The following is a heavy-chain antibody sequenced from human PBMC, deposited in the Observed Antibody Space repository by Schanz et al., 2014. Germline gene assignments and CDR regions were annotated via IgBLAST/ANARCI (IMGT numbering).Heavy chain of an antibody. D-gene: IGHD3-9*01. CDR2: LSEGGGGT. V-gene: IGHV3-23*01. Sequence: EVQLLESGGGLVQPGGSLRLSCLASGFTFSSYAMSWVRQAPGKGLEWVSALSEGGGGTHYADAVRGRFTISSDSSKNTLYLQMSSLRADDTAVYYCAKAADWPVTRFDPWGQGTLVTVSS. CDR1: GFTFSSYA. J-gene: IGHJ5*02. CDR3: AKAADWPVTRFDP.